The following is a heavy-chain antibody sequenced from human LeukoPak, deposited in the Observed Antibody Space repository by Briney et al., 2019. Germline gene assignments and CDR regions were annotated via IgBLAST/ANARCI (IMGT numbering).Heavy chain of an antibody. Sequence: SETLSLTCTVSGGSISSYYWSWIRQPPGKGLEWIARISYSGSTNYNPSLKSRVTISLDSSKNQFSLRLSSVTPADTAAYYCASLPIDSSTGTFGWFDPWGQGTLVTVSS. V-gene: IGHV4-59*01. CDR2: ISYSGST. CDR1: GGSISSYY. CDR3: ASLPIDSSTGTFGWFDP. D-gene: IGHD1-14*01. J-gene: IGHJ5*02.